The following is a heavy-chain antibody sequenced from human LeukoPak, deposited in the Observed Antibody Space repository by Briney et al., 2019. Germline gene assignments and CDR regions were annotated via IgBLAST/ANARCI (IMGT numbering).Heavy chain of an antibody. D-gene: IGHD3-22*01. J-gene: IGHJ4*02. Sequence: SVKVSCKASGFTFTTSAMQWVRQARGQRLEWIGWIVVGSGNTNYAQKFQERVTITRDMSTSTAYMELSSLRSEDTAVYYCAAAYRYFYDRGGYFDYWGQGTLVAVSS. V-gene: IGHV1-58*02. CDR3: AAAYRYFYDRGGYFDY. CDR2: IVVGSGNT. CDR1: GFTFTTSA.